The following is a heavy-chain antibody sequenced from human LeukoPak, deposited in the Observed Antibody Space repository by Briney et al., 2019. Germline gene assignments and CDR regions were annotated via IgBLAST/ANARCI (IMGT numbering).Heavy chain of an antibody. J-gene: IGHJ4*02. V-gene: IGHV4-59*01. CDR2: IYYSGST. CDR1: GVSISSYY. D-gene: IGHD6-13*01. Sequence: PSETLSLTCTVSGVSISSYYWSWLRQPPGKGLEWIGYIYYSGSTNYNPSLKSRVTISIDTSKNQFSLKLSSVTAADTAVYYCARATTGGGSSWYGYWGQGTLVTVSS. CDR3: ARATTGGGSSWYGY.